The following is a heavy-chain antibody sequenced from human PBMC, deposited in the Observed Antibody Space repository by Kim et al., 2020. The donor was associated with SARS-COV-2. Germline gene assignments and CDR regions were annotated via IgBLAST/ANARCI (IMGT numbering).Heavy chain of an antibody. CDR3: ARQQSSGDDAFDI. Sequence: YNPSLKSRVTISGDTSKNRCSLKLSSVTAADTAVYYCARQQSSGDDAFDIWGQGTMVTVSS. D-gene: IGHD1-26*01. J-gene: IGHJ3*02. V-gene: IGHV4-39*01.